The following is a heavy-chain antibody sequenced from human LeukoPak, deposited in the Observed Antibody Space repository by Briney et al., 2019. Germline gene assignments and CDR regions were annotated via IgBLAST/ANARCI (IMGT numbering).Heavy chain of an antibody. Sequence: GGSLRLSCAASGFTFDDYAIYWVRQGPGKGLEWVSLISGDGGSIYYADSVKGRFTISRDNSKNSLYLQMNSLRTEDTALYYCAKEDYSSSCYALDYWGQGTLVTVSS. CDR1: GFTFDDYA. CDR3: AKEDYSSSCYALDY. V-gene: IGHV3-43*02. J-gene: IGHJ4*02. D-gene: IGHD6-13*01. CDR2: ISGDGGSI.